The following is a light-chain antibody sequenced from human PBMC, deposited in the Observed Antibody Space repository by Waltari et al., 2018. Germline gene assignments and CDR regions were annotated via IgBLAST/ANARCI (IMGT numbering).Light chain of an antibody. CDR3: QQYNNWPPLT. Sequence: EILMTQSPATLSVSPGERATLSCRARQSVSSNLAWYQQKRGQAPRLLIHGASTRATGIPARFNGSGSGTEFTLTISSLQSEDFAVYYCQQYNNWPPLTFGGGTKVEI. J-gene: IGKJ4*01. CDR1: QSVSSN. CDR2: GAS. V-gene: IGKV3-15*01.